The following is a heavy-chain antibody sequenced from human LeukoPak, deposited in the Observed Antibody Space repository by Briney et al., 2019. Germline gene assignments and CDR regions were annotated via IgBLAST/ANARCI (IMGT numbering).Heavy chain of an antibody. J-gene: IGHJ2*01. CDR2: ISGSGGST. Sequence: PGGSLRLSCAASGFTFSSYAMSWVRQAPGKGLDWVSAISGSGGSTYYADSVKGRFTISRENSKKPVYLEMKRLRGEDTGVYYCGKGRLVVAAHPGWYLDLWGGGTLVTVSS. CDR3: GKGRLVVAAHPGWYLDL. D-gene: IGHD2-15*01. CDR1: GFTFSSYA. V-gene: IGHV3-23*01.